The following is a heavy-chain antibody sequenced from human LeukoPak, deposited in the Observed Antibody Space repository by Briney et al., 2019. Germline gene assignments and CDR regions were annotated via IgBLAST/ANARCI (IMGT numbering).Heavy chain of an antibody. CDR3: ARDERVVSAAIHPYYYYYMDV. V-gene: IGHV1-18*01. CDR1: GYTFTSYG. Sequence: ASVKVSCKASGYTFTSYGISWVRQAPGQGLEWMGWISAYNGNTNYAQTLQGRVTMTTDTSTSTAYMELRRLRPDDTAVYYCARDERVVSAAIHPYYYYYMDVWGKGTSVTVSS. J-gene: IGHJ6*03. D-gene: IGHD2-2*01. CDR2: ISAYNGNT.